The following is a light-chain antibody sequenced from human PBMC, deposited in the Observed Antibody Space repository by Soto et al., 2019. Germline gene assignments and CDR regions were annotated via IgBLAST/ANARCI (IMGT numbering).Light chain of an antibody. J-gene: IGKJ5*01. CDR3: QQLNIFPLT. CDR1: QTISSW. V-gene: IGKV1-5*03. CDR2: RAS. Sequence: DIQMTQSPSTLSGSVGDRVTITCRASQTISSWLAWYQQKPGKAPKLLIYRASTLKSGVPSRFSGSGSGTDFTLTISSLQPEDFATYYCQQLNIFPLTFGQGTRLEIK.